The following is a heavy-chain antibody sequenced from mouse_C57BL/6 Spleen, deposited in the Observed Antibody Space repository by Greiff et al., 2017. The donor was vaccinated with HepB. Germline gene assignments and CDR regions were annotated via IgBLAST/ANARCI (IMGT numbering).Heavy chain of an antibody. Sequence: QVQLQQSGAELVKPGASVKLSCKASGYTFTEYTIHWVKQRSGQGLEWIGWFYPGSGSIKYNEKFKDKATLTADKSSSTVYMELSRLTSEDSAVYVCARHGGYYYGSSWGYFDVWGTGTTVTVSS. CDR2: FYPGSGSI. J-gene: IGHJ1*03. V-gene: IGHV1-62-2*01. CDR3: ARHGGYYYGSSWGYFDV. D-gene: IGHD1-1*01. CDR1: GYTFTEYT.